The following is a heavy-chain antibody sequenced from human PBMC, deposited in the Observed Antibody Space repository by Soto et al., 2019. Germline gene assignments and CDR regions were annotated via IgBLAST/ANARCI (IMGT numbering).Heavy chain of an antibody. J-gene: IGHJ4*02. D-gene: IGHD2-8*01. Sequence: QVHLRESGPGLVKSSETLSLTCTVSGDSVTNYFWSWMRQPPGKGLEWIGHMYHGGRTNYSPSLTIRVTMSLDSSRNQFSLNLSSVTVADTAVYCCARDPGYCTNGVCPIFDFWGQGLLVAVSS. CDR2: MYHGGRT. CDR1: GDSVTNYF. V-gene: IGHV4-59*02. CDR3: ARDPGYCTNGVCPIFDF.